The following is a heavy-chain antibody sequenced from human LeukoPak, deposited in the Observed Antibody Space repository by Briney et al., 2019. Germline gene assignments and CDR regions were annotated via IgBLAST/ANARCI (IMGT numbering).Heavy chain of an antibody. CDR3: ARVMAAEGKAHSITIFGVVDLPTYYYYMDV. CDR1: GGSFSGYY. V-gene: IGHV4-34*01. Sequence: PSETLSLTCAVYGGSFSGYYWSWIRQPPGKGLEWIGEINHSGSTNYNPSLKSRVTISVDTSKNQFSLKLSSVTAADTAVYYCARVMAAEGKAHSITIFGVVDLPTYYYYMDVWGKGTTVTVSS. J-gene: IGHJ6*03. CDR2: INHSGST. D-gene: IGHD3-3*01.